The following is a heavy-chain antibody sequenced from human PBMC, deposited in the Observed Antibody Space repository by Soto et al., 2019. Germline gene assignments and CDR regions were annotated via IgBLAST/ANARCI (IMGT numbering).Heavy chain of an antibody. D-gene: IGHD2-15*01. J-gene: IGHJ4*02. Sequence: XATLSLTCIVCGGCISNYYGSWIRQPAGKGLEWIGRIYTGGSTNYNPSLKSRVTMSTDTSKNQFSLRLTSVTAADTAVYYCARASVGTTGGGSWIMPFDYWGQGALVTVSS. CDR3: ARASVGTTGGGSWIMPFDY. CDR2: IYTGGST. CDR1: GGCISNYY. V-gene: IGHV4-4*07.